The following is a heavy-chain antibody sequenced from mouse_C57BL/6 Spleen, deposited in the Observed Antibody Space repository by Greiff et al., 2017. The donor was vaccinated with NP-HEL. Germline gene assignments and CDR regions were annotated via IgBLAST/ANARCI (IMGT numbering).Heavy chain of an antibody. CDR3: ASLYYGSSYDYYAMDY. CDR2: ISSGGSYT. V-gene: IGHV5-6*01. CDR1: GFTFSSYG. J-gene: IGHJ4*01. Sequence: EVKVVESGGDLVKPGGSLKLSCAASGFTFSSYGMSWVRQTPDKRLEWVATISSGGSYTYYPDSVKGRFTISRDNAKNTLYLQMSSLKSEDTAMYYCASLYYGSSYDYYAMDYWGQGTSVTVSS. D-gene: IGHD1-1*01.